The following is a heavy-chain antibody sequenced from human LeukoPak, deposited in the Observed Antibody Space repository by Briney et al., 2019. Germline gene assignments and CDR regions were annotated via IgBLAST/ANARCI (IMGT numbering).Heavy chain of an antibody. D-gene: IGHD4-17*01. CDR3: AKGPDYGDYVGGYYYYMDV. V-gene: IGHV3-43D*03. CDR1: GFTFDDYA. CDR2: ISWDGGST. Sequence: PRGSLRLSCAASGFTFDDYAMHWVRQAPGKGLEWVSLISWDGGSTYYADSVKGRFTISRDNSKNSLYLQMNSLRAEDTALYYCAKGPDYGDYVGGYYYYMDVWGKGTTVTVSS. J-gene: IGHJ6*03.